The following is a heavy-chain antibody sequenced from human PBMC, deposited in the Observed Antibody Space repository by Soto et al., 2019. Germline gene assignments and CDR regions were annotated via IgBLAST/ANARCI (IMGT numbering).Heavy chain of an antibody. CDR1: GGSISSGGYY. J-gene: IGHJ3*02. CDR3: ARAGYYDSSGYYQGPDACDI. Sequence: SETLSLTCTVSGGSISSGGYYWSWIRQHPGKGLEWIGYIYYSGSTYYNPSLKSRVTISVDTSKNQFSLKLSSVTAADTAVYYCARAGYYDSSGYYQGPDACDIWGQGTMVTVSS. D-gene: IGHD3-22*01. V-gene: IGHV4-31*03. CDR2: IYYSGST.